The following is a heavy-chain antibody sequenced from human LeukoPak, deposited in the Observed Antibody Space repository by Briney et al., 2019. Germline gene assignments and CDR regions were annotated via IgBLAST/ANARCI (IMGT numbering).Heavy chain of an antibody. CDR2: IKSKTDGGTT. CDR3: TAITNYDILTGCDDY. Sequence: GGSLRLSCAASGFTFSNAWMSWVRQAPGKGLEWVGRIKSKTDGGTTDYAAPVKGRFTISRDDSKNTLYLQMNSLKTEDTAVYYCTAITNYDILTGCDDYWGQGTLVTVSS. V-gene: IGHV3-15*01. J-gene: IGHJ4*02. CDR1: GFTFSNAW. D-gene: IGHD3-9*01.